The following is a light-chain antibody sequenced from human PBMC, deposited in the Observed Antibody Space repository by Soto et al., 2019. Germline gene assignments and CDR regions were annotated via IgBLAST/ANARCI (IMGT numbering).Light chain of an antibody. J-gene: IGLJ2*01. Sequence: QSALTQPASVSGFPGQSITISCTGTSGDIGVNNYVSWYKQHPGKAPQLMIYEVKIRPSGVSDRFSGSKSGNTASLTISGLQAEDEADYYCSSYTTSITVVFGGGTKLTVL. V-gene: IGLV2-14*01. CDR1: SGDIGVNNY. CDR2: EVK. CDR3: SSYTTSITVV.